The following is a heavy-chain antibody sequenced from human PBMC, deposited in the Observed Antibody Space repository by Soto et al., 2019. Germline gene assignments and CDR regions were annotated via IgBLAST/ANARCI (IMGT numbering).Heavy chain of an antibody. J-gene: IGHJ4*02. V-gene: IGHV3-30-3*01. Sequence: GGSLRLSCAASGFTFSSYAMHWVRQAPGKGLEWVAVISYDGSNKNYADSVKGRFTISRDNSKNTLYLQMNSLRAEDTAVYYCAGEAFGELLYRFDYWGQGTLVTVSS. CDR3: AGEAFGELLYRFDY. D-gene: IGHD3-10*01. CDR2: ISYDGSNK. CDR1: GFTFSSYA.